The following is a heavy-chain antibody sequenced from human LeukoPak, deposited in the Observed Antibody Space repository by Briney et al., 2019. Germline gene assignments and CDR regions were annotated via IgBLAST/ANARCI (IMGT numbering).Heavy chain of an antibody. V-gene: IGHV4-34*01. Sequence: SETLSLTCAVYDGSFRDYYWSWIRQPPGKGLEWVGEIDHSGSTSYNPSLRSRVTISLDTSKNHISLKLLSVTAADTAVYFCARQYSSSWYGDCFDFWGQGTLVTVSS. D-gene: IGHD6-13*01. CDR2: IDHSGST. CDR1: DGSFRDYY. CDR3: ARQYSSSWYGDCFDF. J-gene: IGHJ4*02.